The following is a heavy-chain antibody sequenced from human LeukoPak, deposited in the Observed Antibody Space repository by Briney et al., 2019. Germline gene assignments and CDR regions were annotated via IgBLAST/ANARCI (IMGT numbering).Heavy chain of an antibody. Sequence: ASVTVSCKVSGYTLTELSMHWVGQAPGKGVEWMGGFDPEDGETIYAQKFQGRVTMTEDTSTDTAYMELSSLRSEDTAVYYCATTGRYYDFWSGYIHWGQGTLVTVSS. CDR3: ATTGRYYDFWSGYIH. V-gene: IGHV1-24*01. CDR2: FDPEDGET. D-gene: IGHD3-3*01. CDR1: GYTLTELS. J-gene: IGHJ4*02.